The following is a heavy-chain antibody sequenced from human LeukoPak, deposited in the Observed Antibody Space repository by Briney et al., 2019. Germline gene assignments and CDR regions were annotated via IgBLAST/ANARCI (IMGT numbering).Heavy chain of an antibody. J-gene: IGHJ4*01. CDR3: GRAMVGATTSTPFDY. CDR2: ISAYNGNT. V-gene: IGHV1-18*01. CDR1: GYTFTSYG. D-gene: IGHD1-26*01. Sequence: ASVTVSCTASGYTFTSYGISWVRQAPGQGLEWMGWISAYNGNTNYAQKLQGRVTMTTDTSTSTAYLELRSLRSDATAVYYCGRAMVGATTSTPFDYWSQGTLVTASS.